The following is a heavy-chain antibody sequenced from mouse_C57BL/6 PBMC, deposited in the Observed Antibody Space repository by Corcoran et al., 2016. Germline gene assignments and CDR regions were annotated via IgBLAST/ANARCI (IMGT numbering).Heavy chain of an antibody. D-gene: IGHD1-1*01. Sequence: QVQLQQSGAELARPGASVKLSCKASGYTFTSYGISWVKQRTGQGLEWIGEIYPRSGNTYYNEKFKGKATLTADKSSSTAYMELRSLTSEDSAVYFCARRDYYGSSYGFDYRGQGTTLTVSS. CDR3: ARRDYYGSSYGFDY. CDR2: IYPRSGNT. J-gene: IGHJ2*01. V-gene: IGHV1-81*01. CDR1: GYTFTSYG.